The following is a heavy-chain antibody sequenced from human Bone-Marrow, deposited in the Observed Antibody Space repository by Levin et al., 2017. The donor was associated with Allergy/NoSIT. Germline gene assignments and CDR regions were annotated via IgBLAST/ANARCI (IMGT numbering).Heavy chain of an antibody. J-gene: IGHJ5*02. Sequence: SETLSLTCTVSGGSVRGGDYYWSWIRQPPGKALEWIGYIYYSGSTSYNPSLRSRVSISMDKSINQFSLRLTSVTAADTAVYYCARQTGQFDPWGQGTLVTVSS. CDR3: ARQTGQFDP. CDR2: IYYSGST. CDR1: GGSVRGGDYY. V-gene: IGHV4-30-4*01.